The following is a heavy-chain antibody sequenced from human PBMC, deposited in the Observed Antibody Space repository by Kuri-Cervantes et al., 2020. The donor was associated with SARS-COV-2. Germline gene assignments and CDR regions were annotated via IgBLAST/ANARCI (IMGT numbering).Heavy chain of an antibody. V-gene: IGHV1-69*02. Sequence: SVNVTFKASGYTVTSYTISWVRQAPGQGLEWMGRIIPILGIANYAQKFQGRVTITADKSASTAYMELSSLRSEDTAVYYCARHPLSYCGGDCSSPSWYFDLWGRGTLVTVSS. J-gene: IGHJ2*01. D-gene: IGHD2-21*02. CDR3: ARHPLSYCGGDCSSPSWYFDL. CDR2: IIPILGIA. CDR1: GYTVTSYT.